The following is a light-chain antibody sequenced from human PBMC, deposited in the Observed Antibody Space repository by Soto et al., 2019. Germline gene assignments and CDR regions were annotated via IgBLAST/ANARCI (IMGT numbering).Light chain of an antibody. CDR3: QQYVSTPIT. Sequence: EIVLTQSPGTLSLSPGERATLSCRASQSVGNNNLAWYQQKPGQAPRFLIYDASSRATGIPDRFSGRGSGTDFTLTIIRLEPEDFAVYYCQQYVSTPITFGGGTNVEIK. CDR1: QSVGNNN. CDR2: DAS. V-gene: IGKV3-20*01. J-gene: IGKJ4*01.